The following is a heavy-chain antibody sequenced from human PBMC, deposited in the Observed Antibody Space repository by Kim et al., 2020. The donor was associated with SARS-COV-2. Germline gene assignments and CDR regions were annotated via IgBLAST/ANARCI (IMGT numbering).Heavy chain of an antibody. CDR2: IKSKTDGGTT. Sequence: GGSLRLSCAASGFTFSNAWMSWVRQAPGKGLEWVGRIKSKTDGGTTDYAAPVKGRFTISRDDSKNTLYLQMNSLKTEDTAVYYCTTNLPLLVPAAIAYIAHLSGYYYYGMDVWGQGTTVTVSS. D-gene: IGHD2-2*01. V-gene: IGHV3-15*01. J-gene: IGHJ6*02. CDR3: TTNLPLLVPAAIAYIAHLSGYYYYGMDV. CDR1: GFTFSNAW.